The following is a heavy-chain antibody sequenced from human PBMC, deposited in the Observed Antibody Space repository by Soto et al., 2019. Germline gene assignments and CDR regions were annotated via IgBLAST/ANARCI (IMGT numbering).Heavy chain of an antibody. J-gene: IGHJ4*02. D-gene: IGHD6-25*01. CDR3: ARYSFSSGPQDY. CDR2: IKQDGSEK. CDR1: GFTFTSHW. Sequence: GSLRLSCVASGFTFTSHWMSWARQAPGKGLEWVANIKQDGSEKRYVDSVNGRFTISRDNAKDSVYLQMNSLRAEDTAMYYCARYSFSSGPQDYWGQGTLVTVSS. V-gene: IGHV3-7*03.